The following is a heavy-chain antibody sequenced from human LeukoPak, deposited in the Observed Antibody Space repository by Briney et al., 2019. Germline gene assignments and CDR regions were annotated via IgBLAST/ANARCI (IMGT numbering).Heavy chain of an antibody. CDR3: ARGYCSSTSCYIPYYYYYYGMDV. Sequence: SQTLSLTCTVSGGSISSGGYYWSWIRQHPGKGLEWIGYIYYSGSTYYSPSLKSRVTISVDTSKNQFSLKLSSVTAADTAVYYCARGYCSSTSCYIPYYYYYYGMDVWGQGTTVTVSS. CDR2: IYYSGST. J-gene: IGHJ6*02. CDR1: GGSISSGGYY. D-gene: IGHD2-2*02. V-gene: IGHV4-31*03.